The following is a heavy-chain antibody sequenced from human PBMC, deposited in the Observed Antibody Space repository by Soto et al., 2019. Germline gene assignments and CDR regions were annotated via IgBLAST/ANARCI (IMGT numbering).Heavy chain of an antibody. CDR2: ISGSSGYI. D-gene: IGHD2-15*01. Sequence: GGSVRLSCAASGFTFSSYTMNLVRQAPGKGLEWVSSISGSSGYISYADSVKGRFIISRDNARNSLYLQMNSLRAEDTAVYYCTRDAWDIAVVVAASGFDYWGQGALVNVSS. V-gene: IGHV3-21*01. J-gene: IGHJ4*02. CDR3: TRDAWDIAVVVAASGFDY. CDR1: GFTFSSYT.